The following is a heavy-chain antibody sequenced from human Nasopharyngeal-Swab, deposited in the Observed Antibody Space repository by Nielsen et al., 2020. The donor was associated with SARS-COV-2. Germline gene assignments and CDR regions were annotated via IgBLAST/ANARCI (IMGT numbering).Heavy chain of an antibody. J-gene: IGHJ4*02. D-gene: IGHD6-19*01. CDR1: GFTFSSYT. CDR2: ISGSGGSI. Sequence: GSLRLSCTVSGFTFSSYTMCWVRQAPGKGLEWVSAISGSGGSIYYADPVKGRLTIPRDNATNSLYLQMNSLRAEDTAVYYCARDEQWLVRSPIFDVWGQGTLVTVSS. V-gene: IGHV3-21*01. CDR3: ARDEQWLVRSPIFDV.